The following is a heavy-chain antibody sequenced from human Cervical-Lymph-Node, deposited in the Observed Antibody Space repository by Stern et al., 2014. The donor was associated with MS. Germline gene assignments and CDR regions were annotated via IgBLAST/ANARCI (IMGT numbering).Heavy chain of an antibody. CDR1: GCSISSYY. J-gene: IGHJ5*02. CDR3: ARGATQAFDP. V-gene: IGHV4-59*01. CDR2: IYYSGSN. Sequence: QLQLQESGPGLVKPSETLSLTCTVSGCSISSYYWSWIRQPPGQGLEWIGYIYYSGSNTYNPSLKSRVTISVDTSKNQFSLKLSSVTAADTAVYYCARGATQAFDPWGQGTLVTVSS.